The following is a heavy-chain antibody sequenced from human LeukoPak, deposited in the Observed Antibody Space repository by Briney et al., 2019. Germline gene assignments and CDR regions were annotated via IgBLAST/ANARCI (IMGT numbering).Heavy chain of an antibody. J-gene: IGHJ6*02. Sequence: PGGSLRLSCAASGFTLSSDGMHWVRQAPGKGLEWVAVIWYDGSNKYYADSVKGRFTISRDNSKNTLYLQMNSLRAEDTAVYYCARDRSGRYYYYYGMDVWGQGTTVTVSS. V-gene: IGHV3-33*01. CDR2: IWYDGSNK. CDR1: GFTLSSDG. CDR3: ARDRSGRYYYYYGMDV.